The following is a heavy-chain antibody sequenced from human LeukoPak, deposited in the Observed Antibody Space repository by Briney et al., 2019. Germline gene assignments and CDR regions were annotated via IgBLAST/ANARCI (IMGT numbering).Heavy chain of an antibody. D-gene: IGHD3-22*01. CDR2: INPNSGGT. J-gene: IGHJ5*02. Sequence: ASVKVSCKASGYTFTGYYMHWVRQAPGQGLEWMGWINPNSGGTNYAQKFQGRVTMTRDTSISTAYMELSRLRSDDTAVYYCARYHLYYYDSSGYYTYYWFDPWCQGTLVIVSS. CDR1: GYTFTGYY. V-gene: IGHV1-2*02. CDR3: ARYHLYYYDSSGYYTYYWFDP.